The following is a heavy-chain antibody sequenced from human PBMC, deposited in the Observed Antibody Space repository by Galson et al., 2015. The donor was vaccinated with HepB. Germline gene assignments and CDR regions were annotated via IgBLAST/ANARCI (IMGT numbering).Heavy chain of an antibody. CDR2: IWYDGSNK. V-gene: IGHV3-33*08. CDR3: ARAGYGSSSWYYYYMDV. J-gene: IGHJ6*03. D-gene: IGHD6-13*01. Sequence: SLRLSCAASGLTFSSYAMHWVRQAPGKGLEWVAVIWYDGSNKYYADSVKGRFTISRDNSKNTLYLQMNSLRAEDTAVYYCARAGYGSSSWYYYYMDVWGKGTTVTVSS. CDR1: GLTFSSYA.